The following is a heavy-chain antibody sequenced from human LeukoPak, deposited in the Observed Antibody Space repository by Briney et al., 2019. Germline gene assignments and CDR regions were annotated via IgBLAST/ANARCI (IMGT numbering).Heavy chain of an antibody. CDR3: ARDAFSRISIFGVVSDAFDI. V-gene: IGHV3-74*01. Sequence: GGSLRLSCAASGFTFSNYWVHWVRQAPGKGLVWVSRINADGSSTSYADSVKGRFTIFRDNAKNSLYLQMNSLRAEDTAVYYCARDAFSRISIFGVVSDAFDIWGQGTMVTVSS. D-gene: IGHD3-3*01. CDR1: GFTFSNYW. J-gene: IGHJ3*02. CDR2: INADGSST.